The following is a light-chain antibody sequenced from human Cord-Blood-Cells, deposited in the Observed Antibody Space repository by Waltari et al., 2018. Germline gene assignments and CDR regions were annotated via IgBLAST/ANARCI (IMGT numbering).Light chain of an antibody. V-gene: IGKV3-11*01. CDR2: DAS. CDR3: QQRSNWLPIT. J-gene: IGKJ5*01. Sequence: EIVLTQSPATLSLSPGEGASLSCRASQSVSSNLAWYQQKPGQAPRLLIYDASNRATGIPARFSGSGSGTDFTLTISSLEPEDFAVYYCQQRSNWLPITFGQGTRLEIK. CDR1: QSVSSN.